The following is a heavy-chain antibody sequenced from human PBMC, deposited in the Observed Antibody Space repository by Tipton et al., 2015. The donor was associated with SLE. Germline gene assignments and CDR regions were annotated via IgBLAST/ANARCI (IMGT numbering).Heavy chain of an antibody. V-gene: IGHV4-61*02. CDR1: GGSISGPYH. J-gene: IGHJ4*02. Sequence: TLSLTCTVSGGSISGPYHWSWIRQAAGKGLEWIGRFDPNGSTRYNPSFQSRVTASVDTSKNQFSLSLYSVTVDDTAVYYCARQGTGFGSGRDDYWGQGILVTVSS. CDR2: FDPNGST. D-gene: IGHD1-14*01. CDR3: ARQGTGFGSGRDDY.